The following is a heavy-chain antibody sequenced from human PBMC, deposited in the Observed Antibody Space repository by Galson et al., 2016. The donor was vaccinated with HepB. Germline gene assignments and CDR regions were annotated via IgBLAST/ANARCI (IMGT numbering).Heavy chain of an antibody. J-gene: IGHJ6*03. D-gene: IGHD6-19*01. V-gene: IGHV4-39*01. CDR1: GGSISSDSY. CDR2: IYSSEST. CDR3: ATGIVVAGKYYYYYMDV. Sequence: SETLSLTCIVSGGSISSDSYWGWIRQPPGRGLEWIGGIYSSESTYYNPSLTSRVTISVDTSKNQFSLRLNSVTAADTGVYYCATGIVVAGKYYYYYMDVWGKGTTVTVSS.